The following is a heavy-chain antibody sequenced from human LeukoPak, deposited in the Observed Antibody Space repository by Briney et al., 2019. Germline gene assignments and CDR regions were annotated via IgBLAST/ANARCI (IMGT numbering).Heavy chain of an antibody. CDR1: GFTFSSYA. Sequence: PGGSLRLSCAASGFTFSSYAMSWVRQAPGKGLEWVSAISGSGGSTYYADSVKGRFTISRDNSKNTLYLQMNSLRAEDTAVYYCAKGRRDCTNGVCSIGYYFDYWGQGTPVTVSS. J-gene: IGHJ4*02. CDR3: AKGRRDCTNGVCSIGYYFDY. D-gene: IGHD2-8*01. CDR2: ISGSGGST. V-gene: IGHV3-23*01.